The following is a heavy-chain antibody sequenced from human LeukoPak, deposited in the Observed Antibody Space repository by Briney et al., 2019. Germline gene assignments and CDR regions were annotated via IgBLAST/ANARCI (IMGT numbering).Heavy chain of an antibody. V-gene: IGHV4-59*01. CDR3: ARSYYYGGEFDY. J-gene: IGHJ4*02. CDR2: IYDSGST. CDR1: GGSISSYY. D-gene: IGHD3-10*01. Sequence: SETLSLTCTVSGGSISSYYWSWIRQPPGKGLEWIGYIYDSGSTNYNPSLKSRVTISVDTSKNQFSLKLSSVTAADTAVYYCARSYYYGGEFDYWGQGTLVTVSS.